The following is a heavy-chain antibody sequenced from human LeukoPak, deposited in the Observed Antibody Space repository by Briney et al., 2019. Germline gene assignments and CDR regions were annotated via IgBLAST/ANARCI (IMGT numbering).Heavy chain of an antibody. Sequence: PGGSLRLSCAASGFTFSSYSMNWVRQAPGKGLEWVSSISSSSSYIYYADSVKGRFTISRDNAKNSLYLQMNSLRAEDTAVYYCARDVTMIVVVDAFDIWGQGTMVTVSS. D-gene: IGHD3-22*01. CDR3: ARDVTMIVVVDAFDI. CDR2: ISSSSSYI. V-gene: IGHV3-21*01. CDR1: GFTFSSYS. J-gene: IGHJ3*02.